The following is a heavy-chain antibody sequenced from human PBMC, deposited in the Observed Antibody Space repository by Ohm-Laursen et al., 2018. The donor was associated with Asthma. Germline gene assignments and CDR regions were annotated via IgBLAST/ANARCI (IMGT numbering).Heavy chain of an antibody. CDR2: ISYDGSKKFGGSDK. CDR3: ARAGFSIGLHTPREY. D-gene: IGHD5-18*01. CDR1: GFTFSDYD. V-gene: IGHV3-30*03. Sequence: SLRLSCAASGFTFSDYDMHWVRQAPGKGLEWVAAISYDGSKKFGGSDKYYADSVKGRFTISRDNSKNTLFLQMNTLRGEDTAVYYCARAGFSIGLHTPREYWGQGTLVTVSS. J-gene: IGHJ4*02.